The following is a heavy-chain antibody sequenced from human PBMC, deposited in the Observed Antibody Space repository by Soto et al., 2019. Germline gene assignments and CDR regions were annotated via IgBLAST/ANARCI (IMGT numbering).Heavy chain of an antibody. V-gene: IGHV4-39*01. Sequence: QLQLQESGPGLVKPSETLSLTCTVSGGSISSSSYYWGWIRQPPGKGLEWIGSIYYSGSTYYNPSLKSRVTISVDTSKNQFSLKLSSVTAADTAVYYCASAREGYNLAGWDVWGQGTTVTVSS. J-gene: IGHJ6*02. CDR3: ASAREGYNLAGWDV. CDR1: GGSISSSSYY. CDR2: IYYSGST. D-gene: IGHD1-1*01.